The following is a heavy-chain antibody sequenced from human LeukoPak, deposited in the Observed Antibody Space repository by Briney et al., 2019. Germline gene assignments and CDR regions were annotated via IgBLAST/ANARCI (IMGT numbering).Heavy chain of an antibody. V-gene: IGHV3-11*01. CDR3: ARVPRTYCGSDCYYGSFDI. CDR1: GFTFSDYY. CDR2: ISGSSSTI. Sequence: PGGSLRLSCAASGFTFSDYYMSWIRLAPGKGLEWLSYISGSSSTIYSADSVQGRFTISRDNAKNSLYLQLSSLTAADTAVYFCARVPRTYCGSDCYYGSFDIWGQGTMVTVSS. J-gene: IGHJ3*02. D-gene: IGHD2-21*02.